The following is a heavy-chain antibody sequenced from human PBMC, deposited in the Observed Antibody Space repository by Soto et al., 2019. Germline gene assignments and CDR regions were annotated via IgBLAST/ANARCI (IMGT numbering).Heavy chain of an antibody. CDR1: RFTFSSYE. CDR3: AGSGYESFGMDV. Sequence: GGSLRLSCAASRFTFSSYEMNWVRQAPGKGLEWVSYIPSSGGTIYYADSVKGRFTISRDNAKNTLYLQMDSLRAEDTAVYYCAGSGYESFGMDVWGQGTTVTVSS. V-gene: IGHV3-48*03. CDR2: IPSSGGTI. J-gene: IGHJ6*02. D-gene: IGHD5-12*01.